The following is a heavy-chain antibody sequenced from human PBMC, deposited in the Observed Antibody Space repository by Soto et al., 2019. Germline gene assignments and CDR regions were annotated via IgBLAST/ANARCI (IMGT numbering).Heavy chain of an antibody. V-gene: IGHV3-23*01. CDR2: ISGSGGST. J-gene: IGHJ6*03. CDR1: GFTFSSYA. D-gene: IGHD3-3*01. Sequence: EVQLLESGGGLVQPGGSLRLSCAASGFTFSSYAMSWVRQAPGKGLEWVSAISGSGGSTYYADSVKGRFTISRDNSKNTLYLQMNSLRAEDMAVYYCANDFWSGYYSFNYYYYMDVWGKGTTVTVSS. CDR3: ANDFWSGYYSFNYYYYMDV.